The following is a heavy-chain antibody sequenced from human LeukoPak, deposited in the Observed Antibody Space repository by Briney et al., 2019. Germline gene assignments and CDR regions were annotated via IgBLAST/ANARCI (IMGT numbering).Heavy chain of an antibody. Sequence: SETLSLTCTVSGGSISSYYWSWIRQPAGKGLEWIGRIYTSGSTNYNPSLKSRVTMSVDTSKNQFSLKLSSVTAADTAVYYCAREVYYYGSGSYFNYWGQGTLVTVSP. CDR1: GGSISSYY. V-gene: IGHV4-4*07. CDR3: AREVYYYGSGSYFNY. J-gene: IGHJ4*02. CDR2: IYTSGST. D-gene: IGHD3-10*01.